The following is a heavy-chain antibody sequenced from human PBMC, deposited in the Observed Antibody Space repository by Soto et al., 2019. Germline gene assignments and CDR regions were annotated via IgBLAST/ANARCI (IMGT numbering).Heavy chain of an antibody. D-gene: IGHD3-3*01. Sequence: SVKVSCKATGGTFSIYAISCVLQSPGQWLEWMGGIIPIFGTAIYAQKFQGRVTMTEDTSTDTAYMELSSLRSEDTAVYYCSAARFLEWLLPLDYWGQGTLVTVSS. CDR1: GGTFSIYA. J-gene: IGHJ4*02. V-gene: IGHV1-69*06. CDR3: SAARFLEWLLPLDY. CDR2: IIPIFGTA.